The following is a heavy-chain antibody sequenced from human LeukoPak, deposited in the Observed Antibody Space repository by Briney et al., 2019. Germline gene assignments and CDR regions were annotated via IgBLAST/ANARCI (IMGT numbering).Heavy chain of an antibody. J-gene: IGHJ5*02. CDR1: GGSISSGSYY. CDR2: IYTSGST. D-gene: IGHD3-10*01. Sequence: SETLSLTCTVSGGSISSGSYYWSWNRQPAGKELEWIGRIYTSGSTNYNPSLKSRVTISVDTSKNQFSLKLSSVTAADTAVYYCARGVQGWFAPWGQGTLVTVSS. V-gene: IGHV4-61*02. CDR3: ARGVQGWFAP.